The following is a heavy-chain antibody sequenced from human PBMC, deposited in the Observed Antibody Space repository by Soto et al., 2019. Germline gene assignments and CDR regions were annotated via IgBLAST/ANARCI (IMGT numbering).Heavy chain of an antibody. Sequence: AVGSLRLSCATSGYAFEDYAMHWVRQVPGKGLEWVSLISWDGESTYYADPVKGRFTVSRDNSEKSLYLQMNSVRVDDTALYYCAKVGQLDITTGHAYFDHWGQGTLVTVSS. CDR1: GYAFEDYA. CDR3: AKVGQLDITTGHAYFDH. D-gene: IGHD5-12*01. CDR2: ISWDGEST. V-gene: IGHV3-43D*04. J-gene: IGHJ4*02.